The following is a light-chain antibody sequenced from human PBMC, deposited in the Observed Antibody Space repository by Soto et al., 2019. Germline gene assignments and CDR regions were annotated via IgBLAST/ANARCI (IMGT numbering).Light chain of an antibody. V-gene: IGKV1-5*01. CDR1: QSISSW. CDR3: HHLFT. J-gene: IGKJ3*01. CDR2: DAS. Sequence: DIQMTQSPSTLSASVGDRVTITCRASQSISSWLAWYQQKPGKAPKLLIYDASSLESGVPSRFSGSGSGTEFTLTISSLQPDDFATYYCHHLFTFGPGTKVDIK.